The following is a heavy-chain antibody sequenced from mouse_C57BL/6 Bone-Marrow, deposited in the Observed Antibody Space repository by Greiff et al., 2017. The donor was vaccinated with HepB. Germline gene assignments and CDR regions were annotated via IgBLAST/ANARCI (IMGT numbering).Heavy chain of an antibody. CDR1: GYTFTSYW. Sequence: QVQLKQPGAELVKPGASVKMSCKASGYTFTSYWITWVKQRPGQGLEWIGDIYPGSGSTNYNEKFKSKATLTVDTSSSTAYMQLSSLTSEDSAVYYCARESRRVLYAMDYWGQGTSVTVSS. CDR3: ARESRRVLYAMDY. J-gene: IGHJ4*01. CDR2: IYPGSGST. V-gene: IGHV1-55*01.